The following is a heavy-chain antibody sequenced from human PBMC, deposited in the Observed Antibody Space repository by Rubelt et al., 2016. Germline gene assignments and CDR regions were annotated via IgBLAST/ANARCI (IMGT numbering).Heavy chain of an antibody. CDR2: ITSSGGST. D-gene: IGHD6-13*01. V-gene: IGHV1-46*01. CDR1: GHNFIGYH. Sequence: QEQLVQSGAEVRKPGASVSISCKPSGHNFIGYHIHWVRQAPGQGLEWMGIITSSGGSTSYAQKFQCIVSLTRDTLELNSLRPEDTAVYFCAARHGTQTYGAFDLWGQGTKVTVSS. J-gene: IGHJ3*01. CDR3: AARHGTQTYGAFDL.